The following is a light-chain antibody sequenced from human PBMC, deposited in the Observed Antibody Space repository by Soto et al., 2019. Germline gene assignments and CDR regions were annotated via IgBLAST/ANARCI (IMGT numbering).Light chain of an antibody. CDR1: QDVSSW. Sequence: DIQVTQSPSSVSASVGDRVTITCRTSQDVSSWLAWYQQKPGKAPELLLYSASTLQTGVPSRFSGSGSGTDFTLTISSLQAEDFSTYHRQAANSFALTVGGGTNVEIK. J-gene: IGKJ4*01. V-gene: IGKV1-12*01. CDR2: SAS. CDR3: QAANSFALT.